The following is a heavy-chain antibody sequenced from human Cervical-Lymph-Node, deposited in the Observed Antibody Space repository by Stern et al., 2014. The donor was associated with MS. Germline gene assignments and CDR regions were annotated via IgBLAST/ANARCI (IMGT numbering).Heavy chain of an antibody. CDR2: LYYRGST. J-gene: IGHJ6*02. Sequence: VQLVESGPGLVKPSETLSLTCNVSGGSVSNTSSYWGWIRQPPGKGLEWIGRLYYRGSTYFNPSLKSRVTISVDTSKNLFSMRLSSVTAADSAVYYCARSFYTTHSPFYYGMDVWGQGTTVTVSS. V-gene: IGHV4-39*01. CDR3: ARSFYTTHSPFYYGMDV. CDR1: GGSVSNTSSY. D-gene: IGHD2/OR15-2a*01.